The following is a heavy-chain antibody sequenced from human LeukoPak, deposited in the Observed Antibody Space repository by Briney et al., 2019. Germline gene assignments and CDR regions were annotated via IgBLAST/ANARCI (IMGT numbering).Heavy chain of an antibody. Sequence: PGGSLRLSCAASGFTFSSYAMHWVRQAPGKGLEWVAVISYDGSNKYYADSVKGRFTISRDNSKNTLYLQMNSLKTEDTAVYYCNTDINTIYDKVHWGQGTLVTVSS. J-gene: IGHJ4*02. CDR3: NTDINTIYDKVH. D-gene: IGHD5/OR15-5a*01. CDR2: ISYDGSNK. CDR1: GFTFSSYA. V-gene: IGHV3-30*04.